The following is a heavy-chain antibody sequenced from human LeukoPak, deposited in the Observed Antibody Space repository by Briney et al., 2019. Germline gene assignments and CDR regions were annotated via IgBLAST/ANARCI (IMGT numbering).Heavy chain of an antibody. CDR2: IYHSGST. CDR3: ASCRAHWFGP. CDR1: GDSISSSDSY. J-gene: IGHJ5*02. V-gene: IGHV4-30-4*01. Sequence: SETLSLTCTVSGDSISSSDSYWSWTRQPPGKGLEWIGFIYHSGSTYYNPSLKSRVTISVDTSKNQFSLKLNSVTAADTAVYYCASCRAHWFGPWGQGMLVTVSS.